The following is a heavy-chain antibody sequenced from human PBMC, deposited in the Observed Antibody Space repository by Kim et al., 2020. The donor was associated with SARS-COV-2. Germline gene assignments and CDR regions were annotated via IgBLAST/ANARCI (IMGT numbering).Heavy chain of an antibody. CDR2: LYGNDFE. CDR1: GFSFSTNAVA. Sequence: SGPTLVTPTQTLTLTCTFSGFSFSTNAVAVGWIRQPPGKALEWLAHLYGNDFERYNTFLKTRLTITKDTSKNQVVLTMTDMDPVDTATYYCAHLSAGKSYTYDIWGQGTMVTVSS. V-gene: IGHV2-5*01. D-gene: IGHD2-2*02. CDR3: AHLSAGKSYTYDI. J-gene: IGHJ3*02.